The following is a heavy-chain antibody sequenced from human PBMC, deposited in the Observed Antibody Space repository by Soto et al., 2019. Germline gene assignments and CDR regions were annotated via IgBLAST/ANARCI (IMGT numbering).Heavy chain of an antibody. CDR2: MNPNSGNT. J-gene: IGHJ6*02. Sequence: QVQLVQSGAEVKKPGASVKVSCKASGYTFTSYDINWVRQATGQGLEWMGWMNPNSGNTGYAQKFQGRVTMTRNTSISTAYMELSSLRSEDTAVYYCAREGRRITILGGGGYGMDVWGQGTTVTVSS. CDR1: GYTFTSYD. D-gene: IGHD3-9*01. V-gene: IGHV1-8*01. CDR3: AREGRRITILGGGGYGMDV.